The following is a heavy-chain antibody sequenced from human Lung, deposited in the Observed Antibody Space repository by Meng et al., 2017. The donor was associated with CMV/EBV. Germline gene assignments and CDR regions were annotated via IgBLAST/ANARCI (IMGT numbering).Heavy chain of an antibody. J-gene: IGHJ6*02. V-gene: IGHV1-8*01. CDR2: MNPNRGNT. CDR1: GYTFSYYD. Sequence: AXVXVSXXASGYTFSYYDIIWVRQASGQGLEWVGWMNPNRGNTAYAQKFQGRVTMTRDTSTSIAYMELSSLRSGDTAVYYCARGQVQCSTINCHDYRFSGMDVWGQGTTVXVSS. CDR3: ARGQVQCSTINCHDYRFSGMDV. D-gene: IGHD2/OR15-2a*01.